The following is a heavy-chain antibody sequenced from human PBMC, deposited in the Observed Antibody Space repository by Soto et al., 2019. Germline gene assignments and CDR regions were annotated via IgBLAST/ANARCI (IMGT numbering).Heavy chain of an antibody. V-gene: IGHV1-3*01. J-gene: IGHJ4*02. CDR2: INAGNGNT. D-gene: IGHD6-13*01. CDR1: GYTFTSYA. Sequence: QVQLVQSGAEVQKPGASVKVSCKASGYTFTSYAMHWVRQAPGQRLEWMGWINAGNGNTKYSQNVQGRVTITRDTAASTAYMERSSLRSEDTAVQYWARWAAGFDYWGQGTLVTVSS. CDR3: ARWAAGFDY.